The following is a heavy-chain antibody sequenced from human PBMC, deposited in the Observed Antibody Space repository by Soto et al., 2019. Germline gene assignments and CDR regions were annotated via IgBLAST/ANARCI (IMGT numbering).Heavy chain of an antibody. D-gene: IGHD3-16*02. CDR1: GGTFNTYA. J-gene: IGHJ4*02. CDR2: IFPMFDVP. Sequence: QVQLVQSGPEMKKPGSAVKVSCKASGGTFNTYAMNWVRQVPGQGLEWMGGIFPMFDVPRYAKKFQGRVTITLDESSTTAYMDLSSLRFDDTAVYYCARSVGSGGVIGGFDYWGQGTLVSV. V-gene: IGHV1-69*19. CDR3: ARSVGSGGVIGGFDY.